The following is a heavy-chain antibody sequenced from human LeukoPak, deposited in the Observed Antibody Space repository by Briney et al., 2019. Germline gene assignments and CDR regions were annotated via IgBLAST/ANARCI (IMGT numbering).Heavy chain of an antibody. CDR2: INYSEGT. V-gene: IGHV4-39*01. J-gene: IGHJ4*02. CDR1: GGSITINTYS. CDR3: WAIVVSTKLDY. Sequence: PSETLSLTCTVSGGSITINTYSWGWIRQPPGTGLEWIGTINYSEGTSYKPSLKNRVTISVDTSKNQFSLTLSSVTAADTAVYYCWAIVVSTKLDYWGQGTLVTVSS. D-gene: IGHD1-26*01.